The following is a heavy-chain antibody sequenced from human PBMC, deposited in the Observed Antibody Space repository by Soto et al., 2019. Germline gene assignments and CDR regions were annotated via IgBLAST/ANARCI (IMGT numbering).Heavy chain of an antibody. CDR3: ASTMVRGEIWFDP. Sequence: SETLSLTCTVSGGSIRSGDYYWSWIRQPPGKGLEWIGYIYYSGSTYYNPSLKSRVTISVDTSKNQFSLKLSSVTAADTAVYYCASTMVRGEIWFDPWGQGTLVTVS. CDR2: IYYSGST. J-gene: IGHJ5*02. D-gene: IGHD3-10*01. CDR1: GGSIRSGDYY. V-gene: IGHV4-30-4*01.